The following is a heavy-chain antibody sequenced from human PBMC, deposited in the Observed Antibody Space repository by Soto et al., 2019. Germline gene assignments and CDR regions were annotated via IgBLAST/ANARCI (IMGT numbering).Heavy chain of an antibody. V-gene: IGHV3-74*01. D-gene: IGHD1-26*01. J-gene: IGHJ5*02. CDR1: GFTFSTYY. CDR3: ATVATXSYDWFDP. Sequence: GGSLRLSCAASGFTFSTYYMHWVRQAPGKGLVWVSRINSDGSRTNYADSVKGRFTTFRDNAKNTLYLQLNSLTAEDTAVYYCATVATXSYDWFDPWGQGTLVTVSS. CDR2: INSDGSRT.